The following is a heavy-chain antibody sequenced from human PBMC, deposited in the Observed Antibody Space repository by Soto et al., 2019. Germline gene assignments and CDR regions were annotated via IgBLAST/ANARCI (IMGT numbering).Heavy chain of an antibody. J-gene: IGHJ4*02. Sequence: GGSLRLSCAASGFTFSSYSMNWVRQAPGKGLEWVSYISSSSSTIYYADSVKGRFTISRDNAKNSLYLQMNSLRDEDTAVYYCERDSWYDYVWGSYRSVDYWGQGTLVTASA. D-gene: IGHD3-16*02. CDR3: ERDSWYDYVWGSYRSVDY. CDR1: GFTFSSYS. V-gene: IGHV3-48*02. CDR2: ISSSSSTI.